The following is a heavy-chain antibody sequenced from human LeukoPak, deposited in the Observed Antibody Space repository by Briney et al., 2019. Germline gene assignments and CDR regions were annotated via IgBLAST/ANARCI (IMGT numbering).Heavy chain of an antibody. CDR1: GGSISSGGCY. CDR2: IYYSGST. J-gene: IGHJ5*02. Sequence: RPSQTLSLTCTVSGGSISSGGCYWSWIRQHPGKGLEWIGYIYYSGSTYYNPSLKSRVTISVDTSKNQFSLKLRSVTAADTAVYYCARSGELALMAAAGRFDPWGQGTLVTVSS. CDR3: ARSGELALMAAAGRFDP. V-gene: IGHV4-31*03. D-gene: IGHD6-13*01.